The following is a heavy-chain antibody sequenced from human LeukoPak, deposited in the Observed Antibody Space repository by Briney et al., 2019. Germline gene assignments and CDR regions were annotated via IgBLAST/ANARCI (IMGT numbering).Heavy chain of an antibody. CDR3: ARDEGYYFDS. J-gene: IGHJ4*02. CDR2: ISRNSTYI. V-gene: IGHV3-21*01. Sequence: GGSLRLSCAASGITFSSYAMSWVRQAPGKGLEWVASISRNSTYIHYADSVKGRFTISRDNARNSLFLQMNSLRAEDTAIYYCARDEGYYFDSWGQGTQVTVSS. CDR1: GITFSSYA.